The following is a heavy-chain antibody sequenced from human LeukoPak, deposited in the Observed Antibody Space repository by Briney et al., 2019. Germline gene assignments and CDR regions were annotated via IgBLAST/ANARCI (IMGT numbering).Heavy chain of an antibody. J-gene: IGHJ2*01. D-gene: IGHD3-9*01. CDR1: GFTFSSYE. CDR2: ISSSGNIR. V-gene: IGHV3-48*03. Sequence: PGGSLRLSCAASGFTFSSYEMNWVRQAPGKGLEWVSYISSSGNIRYYTDSVKGRFTISRDNAKNSLYLQMNSLRAEDTAVYYCARATGYLSYFDLWGRGTLVTVSS. CDR3: ARATGYLSYFDL.